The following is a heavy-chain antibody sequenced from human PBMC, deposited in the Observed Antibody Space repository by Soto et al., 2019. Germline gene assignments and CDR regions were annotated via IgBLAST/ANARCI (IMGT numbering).Heavy chain of an antibody. CDR3: SSYHQDCSSTSCPPLSS. V-gene: IGHV1-18*01. D-gene: IGHD2-2*01. CDR1: GYTFTSYG. J-gene: IGHJ5*02. Sequence: VKVSCKASGYTFTSYGISWVRQAPGQGLEWMGWISAYNGNTNYAQKLQGRVTMTTDTSTSTAYMELRSLRSDDTAVYYCSSYHQDCSSTSCPPLSSWGQGTLVTVSS. CDR2: ISAYNGNT.